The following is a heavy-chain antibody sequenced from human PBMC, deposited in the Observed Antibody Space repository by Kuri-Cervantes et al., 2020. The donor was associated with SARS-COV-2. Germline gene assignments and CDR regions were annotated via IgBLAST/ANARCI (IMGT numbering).Heavy chain of an antibody. CDR1: GYTFTSYD. Sequence: ASVKVSCKASGYTFTSYDINWVRQATGQGLEWMGWMNPNSGNTDYAQKLQGRVTMTTDTSTSTAYMELRSLRSDDTAVYYCARVMSPTPRVMGYGSGSYYQNWFDPWGQGTRV. J-gene: IGHJ5*02. V-gene: IGHV1-8*01. CDR2: MNPNSGNT. D-gene: IGHD3-10*01. CDR3: ARVMSPTPRVMGYGSGSYYQNWFDP.